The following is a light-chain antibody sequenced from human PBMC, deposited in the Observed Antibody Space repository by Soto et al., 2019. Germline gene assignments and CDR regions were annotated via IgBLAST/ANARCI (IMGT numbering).Light chain of an antibody. CDR3: SSYSISTAYL. CDR2: EVS. V-gene: IGLV2-14*01. J-gene: IGLJ1*01. Sequence: QSVLTQPASVSGSPGQSITISCNGTSSDIGVYNYVSWYQHHPGKAPKLMIYEVSNRPSGVSNRFSGSKSGNTASLTISGLQAEDEADYFCSSYSISTAYLFGTGTKLTVL. CDR1: SSDIGVYNY.